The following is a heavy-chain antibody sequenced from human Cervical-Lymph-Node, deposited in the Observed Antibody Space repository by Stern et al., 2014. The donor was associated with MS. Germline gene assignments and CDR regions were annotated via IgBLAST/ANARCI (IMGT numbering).Heavy chain of an antibody. V-gene: IGHV4-59*01. D-gene: IGHD6-6*01. J-gene: IGHJ4*02. CDR1: GGSISYYY. Sequence: QVQLQESGPGLVKPSETLSLTCTVSGGSISYYYWSLIRPPPGKGLEWIGYIYYSGRNNYNPSLKSRVTISLDTSKTQPSLTLSSVTSADTAVYYCARGGSSSPPFDYWGQGTLVTVS. CDR2: IYYSGRN. CDR3: ARGGSSSPPFDY.